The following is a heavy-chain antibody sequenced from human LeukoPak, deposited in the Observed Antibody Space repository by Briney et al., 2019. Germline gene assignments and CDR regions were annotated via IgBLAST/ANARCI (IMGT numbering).Heavy chain of an antibody. CDR1: GGSISSYY. CDR3: ARGGVIAVAGTGSSFDY. V-gene: IGHV4-59*01. D-gene: IGHD6-19*01. J-gene: IGHJ4*02. Sequence: SETLSLTCTVSGGSISSYYRSWIRQPPGKGLEWIGYIYYSGSTNYNPSLKSRVTISVDTSKNQFSLKLSSVTAADTAVYYCARGGVIAVAGTGSSFDYWGQGTLVTVSS. CDR2: IYYSGST.